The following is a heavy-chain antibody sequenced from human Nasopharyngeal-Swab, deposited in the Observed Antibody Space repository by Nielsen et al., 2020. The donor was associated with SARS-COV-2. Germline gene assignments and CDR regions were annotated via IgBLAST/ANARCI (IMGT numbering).Heavy chain of an antibody. V-gene: IGHV3-30*19. Sequence: GGSLRLSCAASGFTFSSYGMHWVRQAPGKGLEWVAVIWYDGSNKYYADSVKGRFTISRHNSKNTLYLQMNSLRAEDTAVYYCARVGSGFYGMDVWGQGTTVTVSS. CDR1: GFTFSSYG. CDR2: IWYDGSNK. CDR3: ARVGSGFYGMDV. J-gene: IGHJ6*02. D-gene: IGHD3-10*01.